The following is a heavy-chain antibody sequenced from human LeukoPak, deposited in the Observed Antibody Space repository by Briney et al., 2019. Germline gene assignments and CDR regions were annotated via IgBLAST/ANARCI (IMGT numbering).Heavy chain of an antibody. Sequence: ASEALSLTCAVYGGSFSGYYWSWIRQPPGKGLEWIVEINHSGSTNYNPSLKSRVTISVDTSKNQFSLKLSSVTAADTAVYYCARGRSYGSGRRTFDYWGQGTLVTVSS. V-gene: IGHV4-34*01. CDR3: ARGRSYGSGRRTFDY. CDR1: GGSFSGYY. CDR2: INHSGST. J-gene: IGHJ4*02. D-gene: IGHD3-10*01.